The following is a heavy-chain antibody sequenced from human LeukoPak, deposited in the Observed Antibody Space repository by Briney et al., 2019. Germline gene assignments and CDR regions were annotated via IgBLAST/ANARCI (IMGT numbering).Heavy chain of an antibody. D-gene: IGHD6-13*01. V-gene: IGHV4-34*01. CDR2: INNSGST. CDR1: GGSFSGYY. J-gene: IGHJ4*02. Sequence: SETLSLTCAVYGGSFSGYYLSWIRQPPGKGLEWIGEINNSGSTNYNPSLKSRVSISVDPAKNQFHLKLSTVTAADTAVYYCARGSDTAAGLYWGQGTLVTVSS. CDR3: ARGSDTAAGLY.